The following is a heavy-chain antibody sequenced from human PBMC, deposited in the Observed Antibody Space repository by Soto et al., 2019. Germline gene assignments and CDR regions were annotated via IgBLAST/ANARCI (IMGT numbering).Heavy chain of an antibody. CDR2: IYYSGST. D-gene: IGHD3-10*01. CDR3: GFESFASPDFDT. CDR1: IGSISSGGYS. V-gene: IGHV4-30-2*05. Sequence: SEPLSLTCAVSIGSISSGGYSWSWIRQPPGKGLEWIGYIYYSGSTYYNPSLKSRVTISVDTSKNQFSLKLSSVTAADTAVYYCGFESFASPDFDTLCQEKIVTVSS. J-gene: IGHJ3*02.